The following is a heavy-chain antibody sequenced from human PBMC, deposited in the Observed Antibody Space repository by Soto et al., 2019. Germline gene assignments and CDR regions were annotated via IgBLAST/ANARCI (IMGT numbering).Heavy chain of an antibody. CDR3: ARELMTTVTFFDY. J-gene: IGHJ4*02. V-gene: IGHV4-31*03. CDR1: GGSINIGGYY. Sequence: QVQLQGSGPGLVKPSQTLSLTCTVSGGSINIGGYYWSWIRQHPGKGLEWIGYIYYSGSTFYNPSLKRRGTISLDTSKNQCSLRLNSGTAADTAVYYCARELMTTVTFFDYWGQGTLVTVSS. D-gene: IGHD4-17*01. CDR2: IYYSGST.